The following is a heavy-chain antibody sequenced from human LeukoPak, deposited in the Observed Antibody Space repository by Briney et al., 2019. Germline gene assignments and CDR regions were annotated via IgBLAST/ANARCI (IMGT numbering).Heavy chain of an antibody. CDR1: GFTVSNNY. V-gene: IGHV3-66*01. D-gene: IGHD5-24*01. J-gene: IGHJ4*02. Sequence: PGGSLRLSCAASGFTVSNNYMNWVRQAPGKGLEWVSVIYRVGSTYYADSVEGRFTISRDNSKNTLYLQMNSLRAEDTAMYYCARGDGYNFFDGWGQGVLVTVSS. CDR3: ARGDGYNFFDG. CDR2: IYRVGST.